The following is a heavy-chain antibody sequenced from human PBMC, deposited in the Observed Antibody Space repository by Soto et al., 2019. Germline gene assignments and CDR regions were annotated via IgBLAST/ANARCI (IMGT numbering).Heavy chain of an antibody. CDR1: GFTFSSYA. CDR3: AKVWSTTSKTSLEYYGMDV. CDR2: ISASGART. J-gene: IGHJ6*02. D-gene: IGHD2-2*01. Sequence: GGSLRLSCAASGFTFSSYAMTWVRQAPGKGLEWVSLISASGARTFYADSVKGRFTASRDNSKNTVFLQMNSLRAEDAAVYYCAKVWSTTSKTSLEYYGMDVWGQGTTVTVSS. V-gene: IGHV3-23*01.